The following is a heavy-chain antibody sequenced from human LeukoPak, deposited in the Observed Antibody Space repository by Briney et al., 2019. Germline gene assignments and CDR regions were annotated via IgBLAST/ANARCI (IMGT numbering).Heavy chain of an antibody. CDR3: AKTEGTTGTKKLHFFDY. Sequence: SVKVSCKASGGTFSSYAISWVRQAPGQGLEWMGGIIPIFGTANYAQKFQGRVTITADESTSTAYMELSSLRSEDTAVYYCAKTEGTTGTKKLHFFDYWGEGTLVTVSS. V-gene: IGHV1-69*13. CDR2: IIPIFGTA. J-gene: IGHJ4*02. D-gene: IGHD1-1*01. CDR1: GGTFSSYA.